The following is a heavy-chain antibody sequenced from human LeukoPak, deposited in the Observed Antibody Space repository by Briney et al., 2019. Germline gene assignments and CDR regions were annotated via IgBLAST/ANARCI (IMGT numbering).Heavy chain of an antibody. Sequence: SETLSLTCAVSGYSITRGFSWGWIRQPPGKGLEWIAAISYDGSTDYKSTLQSRLTISRDTSKDEFSLRLTSVTATDTAVYYCVREGAVPGIDPWGQGTLVTVSS. V-gene: IGHV4-38-2*02. CDR2: ISYDGST. J-gene: IGHJ5*02. CDR1: GYSITRGFS. CDR3: VREGAVPGIDP. D-gene: IGHD3-16*01.